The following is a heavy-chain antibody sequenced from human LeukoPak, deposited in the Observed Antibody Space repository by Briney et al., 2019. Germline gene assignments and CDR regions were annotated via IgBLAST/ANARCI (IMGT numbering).Heavy chain of an antibody. CDR3: ARTSYYDPDY. V-gene: IGHV3-66*01. D-gene: IGHD3-22*01. Sequence: GGSLRLSCAASGLSVSRNYMSWVRQAPGKGLEWVAFIYIDNKTDYADSVKGRFTISRDNAKNSLYLQMNSLRAEDTAVYYCARTSYYDPDYWGQGTLVTVSS. CDR1: GLSVSRNY. J-gene: IGHJ4*02. CDR2: IYIDNKT.